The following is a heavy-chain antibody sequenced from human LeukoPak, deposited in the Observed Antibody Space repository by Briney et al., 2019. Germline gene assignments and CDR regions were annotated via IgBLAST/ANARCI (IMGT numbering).Heavy chain of an antibody. CDR1: GYTFTSYD. V-gene: IGHV1-8*01. Sequence: ASVKVSCKASGYTFTSYDINWVRQATGQGLEWMGWMYPNSGNTGYAQKFQGRVTMTRNTSISTAYMELSSLRSEDTAVYYCATPGPNYYYYYGMDVWGQGTTVTVSS. CDR3: ATPGPNYYYYYGMDV. J-gene: IGHJ6*02. CDR2: MYPNSGNT.